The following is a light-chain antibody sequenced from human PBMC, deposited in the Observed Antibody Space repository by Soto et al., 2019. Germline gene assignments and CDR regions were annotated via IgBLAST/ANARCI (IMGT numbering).Light chain of an antibody. CDR1: QNINRW. CDR2: DAS. J-gene: IGKJ3*01. V-gene: IGKV1-5*01. CDR3: QQYDGY. Sequence: DIQMTQSPSTLAASVGDRVTITCRASQNINRWLAWYQQKPGKAPKVLIYDASNWESGVPSRFRGSGSGTEFTLTITSLQPDDFATYYCQQYDGYFGPGTKVD.